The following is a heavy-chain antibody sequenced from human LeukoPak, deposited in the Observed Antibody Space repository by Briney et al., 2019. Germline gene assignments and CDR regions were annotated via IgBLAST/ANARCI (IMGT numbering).Heavy chain of an antibody. CDR2: IWFDGSNK. D-gene: IGHD3-16*01. CDR3: ARGRDVGRFYFDY. V-gene: IGHV3-33*08. Sequence: GGSLRLSCAASGFTFSSYGMHWVRQAPGKGLEWVAGIWFDGSNKYYADSVKGRFTISRDNSKNTLYLQMNSLRADDTAVYYCARGRDVGRFYFDYWGQGTLVTVSS. J-gene: IGHJ4*02. CDR1: GFTFSSYG.